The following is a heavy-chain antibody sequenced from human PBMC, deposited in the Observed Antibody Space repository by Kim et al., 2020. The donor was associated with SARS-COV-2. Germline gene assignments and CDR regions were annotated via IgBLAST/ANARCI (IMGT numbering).Heavy chain of an antibody. V-gene: IGHV3-15*01. D-gene: IGHD6-13*01. J-gene: IGHJ4*02. Sequence: GGSLRLSCAASGFTFSNAWMSWVRQAPGKGLEWVGRIKSKTDGGTTDYAAPVKGRFTISRDDSKNTLYLQMNSLKTEDTAVYYCTTGASGSSWPQDFDYWGQGTLVTVSS. CDR2: IKSKTDGGTT. CDR3: TTGASGSSWPQDFDY. CDR1: GFTFSNAW.